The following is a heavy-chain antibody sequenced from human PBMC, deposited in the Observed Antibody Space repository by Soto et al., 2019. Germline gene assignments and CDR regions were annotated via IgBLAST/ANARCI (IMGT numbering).Heavy chain of an antibody. V-gene: IGHV1-3*01. CDR1: GYSFTTHA. J-gene: IGHJ4*02. CDR3: ARGAVRFEEALLPDY. Sequence: QVQLVQSGAEVKRPGASVKVACKASGYSFTTHALHWVRQAPGQSLQWLGWINGGNGYTRYSQDFQGRVSFARDSSSSKAYMELRSLRLEDTAVYYCARGAVRFEEALLPDYWGQGSLITVSS. D-gene: IGHD6-19*01. CDR2: INGGNGYT.